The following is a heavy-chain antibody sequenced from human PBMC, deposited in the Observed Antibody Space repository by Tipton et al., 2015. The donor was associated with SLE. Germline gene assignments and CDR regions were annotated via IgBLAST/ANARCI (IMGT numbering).Heavy chain of an antibody. Sequence: TLSLTCAVSGGSISSGGYSWSWIRQPPGKGLEWIGYIYHSGSTYYNPSLKSRVTISVDRSKNQFSLKLSSVTAADTAVYYCARDDVLLWFRGMDVWGQGTTVTVSS. CDR3: ARDDVLLWFRGMDV. D-gene: IGHD3-10*01. V-gene: IGHV4-30-2*01. CDR1: GGSISSGGYS. CDR2: IYHSGST. J-gene: IGHJ6*02.